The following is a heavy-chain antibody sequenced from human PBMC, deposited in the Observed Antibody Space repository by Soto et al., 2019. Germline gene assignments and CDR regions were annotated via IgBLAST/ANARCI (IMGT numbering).Heavy chain of an antibody. J-gene: IGHJ6*02. D-gene: IGHD3-22*01. CDR2: IYYSGST. CDR3: ARMYYYDSSGYYRKSSVVDYYYGMDV. CDR1: GGSISSSSYY. V-gene: IGHV4-39*01. Sequence: SETLSLTCTVSGGSISSSSYYWGWIRQPPGKGLEWIGSIYYSGSTYYNPSLKSRVTISVDTSKNQFSLKLSSVTAADTAVYYCARMYYYDSSGYYRKSSVVDYYYGMDVWGQGTTVTVSS.